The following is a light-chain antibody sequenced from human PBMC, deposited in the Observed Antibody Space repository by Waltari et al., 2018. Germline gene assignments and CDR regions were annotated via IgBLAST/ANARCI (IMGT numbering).Light chain of an antibody. CDR2: DGS. V-gene: IGLV3-21*02. Sequence: SYVLTQPPSASVAPGETATITCGGSNLGIKAVHWYQQKPGPAPLLVVFDGSDRPTGIPERFSGSNSGNTATLIISRVEAGDEADYYCQVWDNGSDRSVFGGGTKLTVL. CDR1: NLGIKA. CDR3: QVWDNGSDRSV. J-gene: IGLJ3*02.